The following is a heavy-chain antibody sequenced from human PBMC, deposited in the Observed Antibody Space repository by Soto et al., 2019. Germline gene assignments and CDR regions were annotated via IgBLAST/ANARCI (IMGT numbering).Heavy chain of an antibody. J-gene: IGHJ6*02. V-gene: IGHV1-2*02. D-gene: IGHD3-3*01. CDR2: IKPNSGGT. Sequence: ASVKVSCKASGDTFTDYYIHWVRQAPGQGLEWMGWIKPNSGGTRYAQRFRGTVTMTRDTSISTAYMELTRLTSDDTAIYYCARALPHYDFCCGPTLDVWGQGTTVTVSS. CDR1: GDTFTDYY. CDR3: ARALPHYDFCCGPTLDV.